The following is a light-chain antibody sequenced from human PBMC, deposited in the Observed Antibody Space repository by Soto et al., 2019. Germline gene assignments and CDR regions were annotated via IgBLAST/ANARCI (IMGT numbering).Light chain of an antibody. CDR1: QSVSSN. Sequence: IVVTQAPAALSISPGEKDYLSCRASQSVSSNLAWYQQKPGQAPRLLIYDASNRATGIPARFSGSGSGTDFTLTISSLEPEDFAVYYCQQRSNWPITFGQGTRLEIK. V-gene: IGKV3-11*01. J-gene: IGKJ5*01. CDR3: QQRSNWPIT. CDR2: DAS.